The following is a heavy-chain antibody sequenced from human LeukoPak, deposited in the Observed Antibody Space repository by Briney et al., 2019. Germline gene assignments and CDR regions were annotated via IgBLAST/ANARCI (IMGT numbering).Heavy chain of an antibody. V-gene: IGHV3-30*18. Sequence: GGSLRLSCAASGFTFSSYGMHWVRQAPGKGLEGVAVISYDGSNKYYADSVKGRFTISRDNSKNTLYLQMNSLRAEDTAVYYCAKEHGDHGAFDYWGQGTLVTVSS. CDR1: GFTFSSYG. J-gene: IGHJ4*02. CDR2: ISYDGSNK. CDR3: AKEHGDHGAFDY. D-gene: IGHD4-17*01.